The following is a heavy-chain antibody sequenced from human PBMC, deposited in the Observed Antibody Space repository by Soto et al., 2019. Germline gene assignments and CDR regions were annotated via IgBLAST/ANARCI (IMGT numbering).Heavy chain of an antibody. CDR3: AKQRDYDGMDV. CDR1: GGSISSSGYY. CDR2: LYYSGNT. D-gene: IGHD2-21*01. Sequence: PSETLSLTCTVSGGSISSSGYYWGWIRQPPGKGLEWVGSLYYSGNTYYNPSLKSRVTMSIDTSKSQFSLQLRSLTAADTAVYYCAKQRDYDGMDVWGQGTAVTVSS. J-gene: IGHJ6*02. V-gene: IGHV4-39*01.